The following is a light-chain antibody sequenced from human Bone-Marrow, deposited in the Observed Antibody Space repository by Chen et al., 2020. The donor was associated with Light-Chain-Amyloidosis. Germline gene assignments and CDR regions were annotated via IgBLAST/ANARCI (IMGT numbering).Light chain of an antibody. J-gene: IGLJ2*01. CDR2: RDT. V-gene: IGLV3-25*03. Sequence: SYELTQPPSVSVSPGQTARITCSGDDLPTKYAYWYQQKPGQAPVLVIHRDTERPSGISERFCCSSSGTTATLTISGVQAEDEADYHCQSADSSGTYEVIFGGGTKLTVL. CDR1: DLPTKY. CDR3: QSADSSGTYEVI.